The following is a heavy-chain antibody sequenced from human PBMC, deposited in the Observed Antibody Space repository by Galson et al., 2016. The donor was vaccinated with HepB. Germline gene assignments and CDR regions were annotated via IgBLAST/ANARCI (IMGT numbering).Heavy chain of an antibody. V-gene: IGHV5-10-1*01. CDR3: ARVGSDILTGSDNWFDP. J-gene: IGHJ5*02. D-gene: IGHD3-9*01. CDR1: GYSFTNYW. CDR2: IDPSDSYT. Sequence: QSGAEVKKPGESLRISCKGSGYSFTNYWISWVRQMPGKGLEGMGRIDPSDSYTNYSPSFQGTVTFSADKSLSTLYLHWSSLKASDTAMYSCARVGSDILTGSDNWFDPWGQGTLVTVSS.